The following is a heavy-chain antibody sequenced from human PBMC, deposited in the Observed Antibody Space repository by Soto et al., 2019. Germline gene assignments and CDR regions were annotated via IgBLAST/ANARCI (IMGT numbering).Heavy chain of an antibody. V-gene: IGHV4-39*01. CDR1: GGSISSSSYY. J-gene: IGHJ4*02. Sequence: QLQLQESGPGLVKPSETLSLTCTVSGGSISSSSYYWGWIRQPPGKGLEWIGSIYYSGSTYYNPSLKSRVTISADTSKNQFSLKLSSVTAADTAVYYCARLPRIAVAGTPHWGQGTLVTVSS. D-gene: IGHD6-19*01. CDR2: IYYSGST. CDR3: ARLPRIAVAGTPH.